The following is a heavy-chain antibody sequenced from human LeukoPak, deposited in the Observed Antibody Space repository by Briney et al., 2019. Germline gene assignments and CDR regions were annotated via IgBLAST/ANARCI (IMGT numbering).Heavy chain of an antibody. CDR3: AAIPVLLWFGELGHYYFDY. J-gene: IGHJ4*02. CDR2: IYYSGST. D-gene: IGHD3-10*01. CDR1: GGSISSYY. Sequence: SETLSLTCTVSGGSISSYYWSWIRQPPGKGLEWIGYIYYSGSTNYNPSLKSRVTISVDTSKNQFSLKLSSVTAADTAVYYCAAIPVLLWFGELGHYYFDYWGQETLVTVSS. V-gene: IGHV4-59*01.